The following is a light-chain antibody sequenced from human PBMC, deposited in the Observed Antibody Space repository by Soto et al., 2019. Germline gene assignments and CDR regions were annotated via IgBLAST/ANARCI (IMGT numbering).Light chain of an antibody. CDR2: XXX. V-gene: IGLV2-23*02. J-gene: IGLJ1*01. CDR1: SRDVGGYNY. Sequence: QYVLTQPASVSGSPGQSITISCTGTSRDVGGYNYVSWYQQHPGKAPKLMIXXXXXXXSGVSNRFSGSKSGNTASLTISGLQAEDEADYYCCSYAGSSTYVFGTGTKVTVL. CDR3: CSYAGSSTYV.